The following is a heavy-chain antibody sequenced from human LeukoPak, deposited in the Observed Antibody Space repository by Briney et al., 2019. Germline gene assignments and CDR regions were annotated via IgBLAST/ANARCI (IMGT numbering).Heavy chain of an antibody. CDR1: GYSFTSYW. Sequence: GESLRISCKGCGYSFTSYWISWVRQMPGKGLEWMGRIDPSDSYTNYSPSFQGHVTISADKSISTAYLQWSSLKASDTAMYYCARRRSGYDYAFDIWGQGTMVTVSS. V-gene: IGHV5-10-1*01. D-gene: IGHD5-12*01. J-gene: IGHJ3*02. CDR2: IDPSDSYT. CDR3: ARRRSGYDYAFDI.